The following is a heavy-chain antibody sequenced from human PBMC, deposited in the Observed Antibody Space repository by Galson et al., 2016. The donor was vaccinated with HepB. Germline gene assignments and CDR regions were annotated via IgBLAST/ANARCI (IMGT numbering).Heavy chain of an antibody. Sequence: SLRLSCAASGFTFSSYAMHWVRQAPGKGLEWVAVISYAGSYESYAGAVKGRFTISRGNFKNTLYLHLNSLRAEETAVYYCARAVHGSGSYWDKWGQGTLVAVSS. CDR1: GFTFSSYA. CDR2: ISYAGSYE. D-gene: IGHD3-10*01. J-gene: IGHJ4*02. V-gene: IGHV3-30*04. CDR3: ARAVHGSGSYWDK.